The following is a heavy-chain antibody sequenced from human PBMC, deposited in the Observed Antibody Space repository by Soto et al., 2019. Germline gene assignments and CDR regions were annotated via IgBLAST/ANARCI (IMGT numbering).Heavy chain of an antibody. CDR3: ARDLGGWPDY. D-gene: IGHD2-15*01. CDR1: GDTFTSYG. Sequence: ASVKVSCKASGDTFTSYGSSWVRQAPGQGLEWMGWINAYNNNTKYLQKLQGRVTITTDTSASTAYMELSSLRSEDTAVYYCARDLGGWPDYWGQGTLVTVSS. J-gene: IGHJ4*02. CDR2: INAYNNNT. V-gene: IGHV1-18*01.